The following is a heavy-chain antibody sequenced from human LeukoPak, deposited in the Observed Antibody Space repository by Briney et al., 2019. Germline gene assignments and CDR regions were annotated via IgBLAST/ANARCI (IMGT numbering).Heavy chain of an antibody. CDR2: ISSSGSTI. J-gene: IGHJ3*02. CDR3: ARDSNPNDGQVFYDAFDI. Sequence: GGSLRLSCAASGFTFSSYEMNWVRQAPGKGLEWVSYISSSGSTIYYADSVKGRFTISRDNAKNSLYLQMNSLRAEDTAVYFCARDSNPNDGQVFYDAFDIWGQGTMVTVSS. CDR1: GFTFSSYE. V-gene: IGHV3-48*03. D-gene: IGHD5/OR15-5a*01.